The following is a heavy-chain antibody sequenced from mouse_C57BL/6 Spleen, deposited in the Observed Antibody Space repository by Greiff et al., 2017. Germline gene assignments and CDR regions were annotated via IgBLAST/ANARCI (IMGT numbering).Heavy chain of an antibody. CDR3: AREITTVVAKAMDY. J-gene: IGHJ4*01. CDR1: GYTFTSYW. Sequence: QVQLQQPGAELVKPGASVKLSCKASGYTFTSYWMHWVKQRPGQGLEWIGMIHPNSGSNNYNEKFKSKATLTVDKSSSTAYMQLSSLTSEDSAVYYCAREITTVVAKAMDYWGQGTSVTVSS. D-gene: IGHD1-1*01. V-gene: IGHV1-64*01. CDR2: IHPNSGSN.